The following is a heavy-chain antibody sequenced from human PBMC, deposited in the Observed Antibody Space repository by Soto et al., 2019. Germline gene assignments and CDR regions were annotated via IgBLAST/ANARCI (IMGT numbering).Heavy chain of an antibody. Sequence: SLRLSCAASGFTFNRYWMGWVRQAPGKEPEWLANIKQDGSERYYVDSVKGRFTISRDNVKNSVYLQMNSLRAEDTAVYYCTRTISALPGDDYWGQGTLVTVSS. CDR3: TRTISALPGDDY. V-gene: IGHV3-7*01. CDR1: GFTFNRYW. D-gene: IGHD6-6*01. J-gene: IGHJ4*02. CDR2: IKQDGSER.